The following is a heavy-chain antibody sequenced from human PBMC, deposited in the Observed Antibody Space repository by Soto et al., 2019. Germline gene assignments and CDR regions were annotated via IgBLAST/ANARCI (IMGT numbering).Heavy chain of an antibody. Sequence: QVQLVESGGGVVQPGRSLRLSCAASGFTFSSYGMHWVRQAPGKGLEWVAVIWYDGSNKYYADSVKGRFTISRDNSKNTLYLQMNSLRAEDTAVYYCARDNDGMDVWGQGTTVTVSS. CDR2: IWYDGSNK. V-gene: IGHV3-33*01. J-gene: IGHJ6*02. CDR1: GFTFSSYG. CDR3: ARDNDGMDV.